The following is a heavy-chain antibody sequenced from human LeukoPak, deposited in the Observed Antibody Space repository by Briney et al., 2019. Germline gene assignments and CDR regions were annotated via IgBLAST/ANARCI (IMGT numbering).Heavy chain of an antibody. Sequence: GASVKVSCKASGHTFTSYYMHWVRQAPGQGLEWMGIINPSGGSTSYAQKFQGRVTMTRDMSTSTVYMELSSLRSEDTAVYYCAREPNSNYFDYWGQGTLVTVSS. D-gene: IGHD4-11*01. CDR1: GHTFTSYY. J-gene: IGHJ4*02. CDR2: INPSGGST. CDR3: AREPNSNYFDY. V-gene: IGHV1-46*01.